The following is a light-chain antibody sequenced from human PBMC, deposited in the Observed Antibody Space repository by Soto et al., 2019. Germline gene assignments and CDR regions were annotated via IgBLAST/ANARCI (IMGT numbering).Light chain of an antibody. CDR3: SSDTSSSVI. CDR1: SSDVGGYNY. Sequence: QSALTQPASVSGSPGQSITISCTGTSSDVGGYNYVSWYQQHPSKAPKLIIYDVSNRPSGVSNRFSGSKSGNTASLTISGLQAEDEADYYCSSDTSSSVIFGGGTKLTVL. J-gene: IGLJ2*01. V-gene: IGLV2-14*01. CDR2: DVS.